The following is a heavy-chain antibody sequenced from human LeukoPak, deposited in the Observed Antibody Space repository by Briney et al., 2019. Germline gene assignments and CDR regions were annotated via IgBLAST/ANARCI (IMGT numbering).Heavy chain of an antibody. CDR1: GFPVSCHY. Sequence: GGSLRLSCAASGFPVSCHYMSWVRQAPGKGLEWVSAISGSGGSTYYAASVKGRFTISRDNSKNTLYLQMNSLRAEDTAVYYCARIVGAPTPYANDIWGQGTRVTVSS. J-gene: IGHJ3*02. CDR3: ARIVGAPTPYANDI. D-gene: IGHD1-26*01. V-gene: IGHV3-23*01. CDR2: ISGSGGST.